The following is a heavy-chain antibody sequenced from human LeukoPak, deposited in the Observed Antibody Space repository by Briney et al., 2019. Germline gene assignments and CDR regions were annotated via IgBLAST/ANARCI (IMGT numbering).Heavy chain of an antibody. V-gene: IGHV4-59*01. D-gene: IGHD6-13*01. Sequence: SETLSLTCTVSGGSISSDYWSWIRQSPGKGLEWIGYIYYSGTTSYNPSLKSRVTISLDTSKNQFSLKLTSVTAADTAVYYCAISFSSWHFDYWGQGTLVTVSS. CDR2: IYYSGTT. J-gene: IGHJ4*02. CDR1: GGSISSDY. CDR3: AISFSSWHFDY.